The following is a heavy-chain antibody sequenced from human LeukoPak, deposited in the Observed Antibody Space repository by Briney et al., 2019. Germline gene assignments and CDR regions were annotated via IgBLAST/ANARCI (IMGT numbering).Heavy chain of an antibody. J-gene: IGHJ3*02. CDR3: AREYNGGPKQTDAFDI. CDR1: GFTLNNYW. V-gene: IGHV3-74*01. D-gene: IGHD2-8*01. Sequence: GESLRLSCAASGFTLNNYWMHWVRQAPGKGLVWVSRISGDEIWTSYADSVKGRFIISRDNAKNTLYLQMNSLRTEDTAVYYCAREYNGGPKQTDAFDIWGQGTMVTVSS. CDR2: ISGDEIWT.